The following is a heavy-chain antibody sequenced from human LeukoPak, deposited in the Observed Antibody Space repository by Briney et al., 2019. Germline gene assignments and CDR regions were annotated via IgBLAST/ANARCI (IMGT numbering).Heavy chain of an antibody. D-gene: IGHD1-26*01. Sequence: PSETLSLTCAVYGGSFSGYYWSWIRQPPGKGLEWVGCVFYSGSANYSPSLKSRVTISVDTSKNQFSLNVNSVTAADTAVYYCARSSGPWGQGTLVIVSS. CDR3: ARSSGP. V-gene: IGHV4-59*08. CDR2: VFYSGSA. CDR1: GGSFSGYY. J-gene: IGHJ5*02.